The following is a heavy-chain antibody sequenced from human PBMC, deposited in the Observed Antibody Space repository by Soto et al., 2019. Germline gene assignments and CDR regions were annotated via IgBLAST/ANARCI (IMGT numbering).Heavy chain of an antibody. V-gene: IGHV3-48*02. CDR1: GFTFHIFS. CDR2: ISTGSNTI. D-gene: IGHD4-17*01. CDR3: ARKLDSAYYGAFDY. J-gene: IGHJ4*02. Sequence: EVQLVESGGGLIQPGGSLRLSCAASGFTFHIFSMNWVRQAPGKGLEWLSYISTGSNTIYYADSVKGGFTISRDNAKDSLYLQRNSLRDEDTAVYSCARKLDSAYYGAFDYWGQGTLVTVCS.